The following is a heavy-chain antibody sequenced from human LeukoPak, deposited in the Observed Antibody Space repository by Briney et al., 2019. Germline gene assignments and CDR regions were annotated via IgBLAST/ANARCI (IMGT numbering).Heavy chain of an antibody. D-gene: IGHD6-19*01. Sequence: GGSLRLSCAASGFTFSDYYMSWIRQAPGKGLEWVSYISSSGSTIYYADSVKDRFTISRDNAKNSLYLQMNSLRAEDTAVYYCARDGQWLANPCDYWGQGTLVTVSS. J-gene: IGHJ4*02. V-gene: IGHV3-11*01. CDR3: ARDGQWLANPCDY. CDR1: GFTFSDYY. CDR2: ISSSGSTI.